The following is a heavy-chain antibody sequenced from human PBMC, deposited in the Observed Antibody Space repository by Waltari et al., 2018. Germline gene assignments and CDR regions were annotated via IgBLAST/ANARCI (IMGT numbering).Heavy chain of an antibody. Sequence: MHWVRQAPGKGLEWGAVISYDGSIEYYADSVKGRFTIYRDNSKNTLYLQMNSLRVEDTAVYYCAKGRRSLAGAIDYWGQGTLVTVSS. V-gene: IGHV3-30*18. D-gene: IGHD6-6*01. CDR2: ISYDGSIE. J-gene: IGHJ4*02. CDR3: AKGRRSLAGAIDY.